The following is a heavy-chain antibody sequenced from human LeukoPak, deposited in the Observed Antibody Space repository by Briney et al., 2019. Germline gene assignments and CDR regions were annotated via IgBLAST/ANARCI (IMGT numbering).Heavy chain of an antibody. CDR3: ARNQVTDSPGFDP. J-gene: IGHJ5*02. CDR2: INHSGST. CDR1: NVSFSGYY. Sequence: SETLSLTCAVYNVSFSGYYWSWIRQPPGKGLEWIGEINHSGSTHYNPSLKSRVTISVDTSKKQFSLKVRSVTAADTAVYYCARNQVTDSPGFDPWGQGTLVTVSS. V-gene: IGHV4-34*01. D-gene: IGHD2-21*02.